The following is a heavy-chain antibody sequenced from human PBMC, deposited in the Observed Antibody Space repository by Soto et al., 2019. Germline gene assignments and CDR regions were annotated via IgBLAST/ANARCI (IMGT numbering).Heavy chain of an antibody. CDR1: GYSFTSYW. CDR2: IDPSDSYT. D-gene: IGHD1-7*01. J-gene: IGHJ4*02. Sequence: PGESLKISCKGSGYSFTSYWISWVRQMPGKGLEWMGRIDPSDSYTNYSPSFQGHVTISADKSISTAYLQWSSLKASDTAMYYCARGYNWNYKALCYWGQGTLVTVSS. CDR3: ARGYNWNYKALCY. V-gene: IGHV5-10-1*01.